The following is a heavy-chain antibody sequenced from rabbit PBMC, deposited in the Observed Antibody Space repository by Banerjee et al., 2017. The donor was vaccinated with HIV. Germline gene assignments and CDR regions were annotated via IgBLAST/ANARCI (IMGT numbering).Heavy chain of an antibody. Sequence: RLVQSWGGPVQPGGSLKLSCKASGVHLTTSYINWVLQAPGKGLEWIGSIYGDKGRPYYATWVSGRFTISSDKAQNTVDLQMKSLTAVDRATYFCVRDAYAGSSFGYGMDLWGPGTLVTVS. CDR2: IYGDKGRP. V-gene: IGHV1S7*01. CDR1: GVHLTTSY. D-gene: IGHD8-1*01. CDR3: VRDAYAGSSFGYGMDL. J-gene: IGHJ6*01.